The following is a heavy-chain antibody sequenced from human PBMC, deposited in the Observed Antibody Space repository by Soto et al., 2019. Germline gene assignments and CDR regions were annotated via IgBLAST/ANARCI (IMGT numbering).Heavy chain of an antibody. CDR3: ARDKRDTAMVRHYYYGMDV. Sequence: QVQLVESGGGVVQPGRSLRLSCAASGFTFSSYAMHWVRQAPGKGLEWVAVISYDGSNKYYADSVKGRFTISRDNSKNTLYLQRNSLRAEDTAVYYCARDKRDTAMVRHYYYGMDVWGQGTTVTVSS. CDR1: GFTFSSYA. D-gene: IGHD5-18*01. V-gene: IGHV3-30-3*01. CDR2: ISYDGSNK. J-gene: IGHJ6*02.